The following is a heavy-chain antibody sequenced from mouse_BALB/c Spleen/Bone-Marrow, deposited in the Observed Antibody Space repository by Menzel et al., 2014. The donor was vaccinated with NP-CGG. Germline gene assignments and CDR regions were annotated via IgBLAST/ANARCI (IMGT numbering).Heavy chain of an antibody. CDR3: ARPITTGIQAWFAY. D-gene: IGHD2-4*01. CDR1: GYTFTSYW. J-gene: IGHJ3*01. Sequence: QVQLQQSGAELAKPGASVKMSCKASGYTFTSYWMHWVKQRPGQGLEWIGNINPSSGYTEYNQKFKDKATLTADKSSSTASMQLSSLTSEDSAVYYCARPITTGIQAWFAYWGQGILVTVSA. CDR2: INPSSGYT. V-gene: IGHV1-7*01.